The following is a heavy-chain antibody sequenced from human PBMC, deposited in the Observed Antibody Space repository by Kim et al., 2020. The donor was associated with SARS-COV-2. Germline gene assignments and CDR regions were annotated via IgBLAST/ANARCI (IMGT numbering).Heavy chain of an antibody. V-gene: IGHV4-39*01. CDR2: IYYSGNT. D-gene: IGHD6-6*01. Sequence: SETLSLTCTVSGGSISSSNYYWGWIRQPPGKGLEWIGYIYYSGNTYYNPSLKSRVTVSVDTSQNQFSLKLSSVTAADTAVYYCARTIAGRLAGFDVWGQG. CDR3: ARTIAGRLAGFDV. CDR1: GGSISSSNYY. J-gene: IGHJ3*01.